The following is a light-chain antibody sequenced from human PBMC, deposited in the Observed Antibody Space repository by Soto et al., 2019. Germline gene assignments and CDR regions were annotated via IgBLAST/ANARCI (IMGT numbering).Light chain of an antibody. Sequence: EIVLTQSPATLSLSPVERATLSCRASQSVSSNLAWYQQKPGQAPRLLIYGASIRATGIPARFSGSGSGTEFTLTISSLQSEDFAVYYCQHYNNWPPWTFGQGTKVDIK. J-gene: IGKJ1*01. CDR3: QHYNNWPPWT. CDR1: QSVSSN. V-gene: IGKV3-15*01. CDR2: GAS.